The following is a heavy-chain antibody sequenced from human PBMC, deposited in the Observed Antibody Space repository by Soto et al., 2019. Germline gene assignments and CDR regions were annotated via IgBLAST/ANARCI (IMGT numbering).Heavy chain of an antibody. D-gene: IGHD3-16*02. CDR1: GYTFTSYD. CDR3: ARGWSDYIWGSYRRGGYFDY. J-gene: IGHJ4*02. Sequence: QVLLVQSGAEVKKPGASVKVSCKASGYTFTSYDINWVRQATGQGLEWMGWMNPNSGNTGYAQKFQGRVTMTRNTSISTAYMELSSLRSEDTAVYYCARGWSDYIWGSYRRGGYFDYWGQGALVTVSS. V-gene: IGHV1-8*01. CDR2: MNPNSGNT.